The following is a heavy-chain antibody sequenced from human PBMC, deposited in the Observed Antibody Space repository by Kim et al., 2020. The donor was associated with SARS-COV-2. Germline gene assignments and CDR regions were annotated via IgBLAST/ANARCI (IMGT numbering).Heavy chain of an antibody. CDR3: ARQKDDGDNPPFDF. D-gene: IGHD4-17*01. Sequence: YADAGKVRFTSSRDKAENSLYLQMNGLRDEDTAVYYCARQKDDGDNPPFDFWGQGTLVTVSS. J-gene: IGHJ4*02. V-gene: IGHV3-48*02.